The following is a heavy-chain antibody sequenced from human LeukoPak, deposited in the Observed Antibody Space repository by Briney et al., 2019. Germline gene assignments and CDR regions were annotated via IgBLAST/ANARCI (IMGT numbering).Heavy chain of an antibody. J-gene: IGHJ3*02. CDR2: INPNSGGT. CDR3: ARVIISQFTAMADDAFDI. D-gene: IGHD5-18*01. V-gene: IGHV1-2*02. CDR1: GYTFTGYY. Sequence: ASVKVSCKASGYTFTGYYMHWVRQAPGQGLEWMGWINPNSGGTNYAQKFQGRVTMTRDTSISTAYMELSRLRSDDTAVYYCARVIISQFTAMADDAFDIWGQGTMVTVSS.